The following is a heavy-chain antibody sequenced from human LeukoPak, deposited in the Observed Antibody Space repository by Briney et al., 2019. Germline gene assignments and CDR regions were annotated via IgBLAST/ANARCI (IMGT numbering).Heavy chain of an antibody. D-gene: IGHD5-18*01. CDR2: IYYSGST. CDR3: ARDRSDTAMVNYGMDV. CDR1: GGSISSHY. V-gene: IGHV4-59*11. J-gene: IGHJ6*02. Sequence: PSETLSLTCTVSGGSISSHYWSWIRQPPGKGLEWIGYIYYSGSTNYNPSLKSRVTISVDASKNQFSLKLSSVTAADTAVYYCARDRSDTAMVNYGMDVWGQGTTVTVSS.